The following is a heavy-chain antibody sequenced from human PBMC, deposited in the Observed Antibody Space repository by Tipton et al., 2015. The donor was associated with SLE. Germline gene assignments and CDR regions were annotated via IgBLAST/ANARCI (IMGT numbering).Heavy chain of an antibody. D-gene: IGHD3-22*01. J-gene: IGHJ4*02. CDR2: IYTSGST. V-gene: IGHV4-61*02. CDR1: GGSISSGSYY. Sequence: TLSLTCTVSGGSISSGSYYWSWIRQPAGKGLEWIGRIYTSGSTNYNPSLKSRVTISVDTSKNQFSLKLSSVTAADTAVYYCARYTERRVYDSSGPVWGQGTLVTVSS. CDR3: ARYTERRVYDSSGPV.